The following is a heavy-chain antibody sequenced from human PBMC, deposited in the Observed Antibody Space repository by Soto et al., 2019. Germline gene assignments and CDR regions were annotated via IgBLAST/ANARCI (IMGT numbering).Heavy chain of an antibody. CDR2: ISANGQGI. V-gene: IGHV3-23*01. CDR3: AKDRNYPRDQFPY. D-gene: IGHD1-7*01. Sequence: GGSLRLSCAASGFTFSTYALSWVRQAPGKGLEWVSAISANGQGIYYADSVRGRFTISRANSKNTIFLHMDSLRAEDTAVYYCAKDRNYPRDQFPYWVQGTMVTASA. CDR1: GFTFSTYA. J-gene: IGHJ4*02.